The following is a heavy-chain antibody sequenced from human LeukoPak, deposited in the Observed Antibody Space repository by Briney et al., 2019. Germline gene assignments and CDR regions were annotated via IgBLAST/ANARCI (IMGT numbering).Heavy chain of an antibody. Sequence: SETLSLTCTVSGGSISSYYWNWIRQPPGKGLEWIGYIYYSGSTKYNPSLKSRVTISVDTSKNQFSLKLSSVTAADTAVYYCARDYYDSSGYLWYFDLWGRGTLVTVSS. CDR3: ARDYYDSSGYLWYFDL. CDR1: GGSISSYY. J-gene: IGHJ2*01. V-gene: IGHV4-59*01. D-gene: IGHD3-22*01. CDR2: IYYSGST.